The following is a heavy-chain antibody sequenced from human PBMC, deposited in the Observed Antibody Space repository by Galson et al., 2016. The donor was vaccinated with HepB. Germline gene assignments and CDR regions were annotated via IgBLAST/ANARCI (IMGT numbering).Heavy chain of an antibody. J-gene: IGHJ4*02. Sequence: SVKVSCKASGGAFSTNALSWVRQAPGQGLEWMGGIVPILDKSNHAQKFQGRVTITADESTSTVYMDLSGLRFEDTAVYYCATGIRDGSFDSWGQGTLVTVTS. CDR1: GGAFSTNA. D-gene: IGHD3-10*01. V-gene: IGHV1-69*10. CDR3: ATGIRDGSFDS. CDR2: IVPILDKS.